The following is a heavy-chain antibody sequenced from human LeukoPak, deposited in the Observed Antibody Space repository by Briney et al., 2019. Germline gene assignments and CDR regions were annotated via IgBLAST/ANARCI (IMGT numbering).Heavy chain of an antibody. D-gene: IGHD5-18*01. V-gene: IGHV4-39*01. CDR1: GGSISGSSYY. CDR3: ARIQLPYYYYYGMDV. CDR2: INHSGST. J-gene: IGHJ6*02. Sequence: SETLSLTCTVSGGSISGSSYYWSWIRQPPGKGLEWIGEINHSGSTNYNPSLKSRVTISVDTSKNQFSLKLSSVTAADTAVYYCARIQLPYYYYYGMDVWGQGTTVTVSS.